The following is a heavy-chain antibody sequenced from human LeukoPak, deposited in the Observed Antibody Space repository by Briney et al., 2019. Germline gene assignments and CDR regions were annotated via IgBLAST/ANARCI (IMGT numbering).Heavy chain of an antibody. Sequence: ASVKVSCKVSGHSLNELSMHWVRQVPGQGLEWMGGFDPEDGVRIYAQKFQDRVTLTEDTSADTAYMELSSLRSDDTAIYYCATLDPRSYRIRFDYWGQGVLVTVS. D-gene: IGHD1-14*01. CDR2: FDPEDGVR. V-gene: IGHV1-24*01. CDR1: GHSLNELS. CDR3: ATLDPRSYRIRFDY. J-gene: IGHJ4*02.